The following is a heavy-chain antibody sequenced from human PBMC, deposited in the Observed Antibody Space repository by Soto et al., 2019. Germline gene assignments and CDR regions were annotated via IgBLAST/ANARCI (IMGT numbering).Heavy chain of an antibody. CDR1: GFAFSAHW. D-gene: IGHD2-8*02. CDR3: VRDHVTPGLYFDK. CDR2: ISPEGSTK. J-gene: IGHJ4*02. Sequence: EVQLVESGGDLVQPGGSLRLSCSASGFAFSAHWMTWVRQTPGKGLEWVANISPEGSTKYYVDSAKGRFTISRDNAKNVLYLQMNSLTVADTAVYSCVRDHVTPGLYFDKWGQGTLVTVSS. V-gene: IGHV3-7*01.